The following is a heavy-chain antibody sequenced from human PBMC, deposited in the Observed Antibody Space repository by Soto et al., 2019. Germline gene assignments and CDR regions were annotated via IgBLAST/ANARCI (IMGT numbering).Heavy chain of an antibody. CDR3: ARSVAVPGAHIDY. Sequence: PSETLSLTCSVSGGSISGSYWSWIRQSPGEGLEWLGYVYYTGSTNYSPSLRSRVSISVDTSKNEFSLRLSSVTAADTAVYFCARSVAVPGAHIDYWGQGTKVTVYS. CDR1: GGSISGSY. D-gene: IGHD6-19*01. V-gene: IGHV4-59*01. J-gene: IGHJ4*02. CDR2: VYYTGST.